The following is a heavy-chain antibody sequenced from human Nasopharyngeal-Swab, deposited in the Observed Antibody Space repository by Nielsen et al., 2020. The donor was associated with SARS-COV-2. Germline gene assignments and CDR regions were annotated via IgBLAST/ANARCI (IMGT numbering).Heavy chain of an antibody. Sequence: SETLSLTCAVSGGSISSGGYSWSWIRQPPGKGLEWIGEINHSGSTNYNPSLKSRVTISVDTSKNQFSLKLSSVTAADTAVYYCARGRGHFDYWGQGTLVTVSS. CDR3: ARGRGHFDY. J-gene: IGHJ4*02. CDR2: INHSGST. CDR1: GGSISSGGYS. D-gene: IGHD3-10*01. V-gene: IGHV4-34*01.